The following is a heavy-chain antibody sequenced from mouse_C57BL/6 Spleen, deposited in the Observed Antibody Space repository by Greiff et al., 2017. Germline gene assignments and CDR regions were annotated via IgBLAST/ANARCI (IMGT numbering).Heavy chain of an antibody. Sequence: DVKLVESGPELVKPGASVKISCKASGYSFTGYYMHWVKQSHGNILDWIGYIYPYTGVSSYNQKFKGKATLTVDKSSSTAYMELRSLTSEDSAVYYCAREGNWAYFDYWGQGTTLTVSS. J-gene: IGHJ2*01. CDR3: AREGNWAYFDY. CDR1: GYSFTGYY. V-gene: IGHV1-31*01. CDR2: IYPYTGVS. D-gene: IGHD4-1*01.